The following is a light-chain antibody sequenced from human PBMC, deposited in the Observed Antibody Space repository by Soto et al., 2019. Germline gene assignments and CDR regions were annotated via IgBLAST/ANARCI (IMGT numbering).Light chain of an antibody. J-gene: IGKJ1*01. Sequence: DLPISQCPPGLAPPVRAGPARACGASQTISSWLAWYTQKPGKANKLMIYDAYSLESGVTSRLSGSGCGKEGNLTIRSMQPDDGATDYGQKYNSYLVTVGKGTKVDIK. CDR3: QKYNSYLVT. CDR1: QTISSW. V-gene: IGKV1-5*01. CDR2: DAY.